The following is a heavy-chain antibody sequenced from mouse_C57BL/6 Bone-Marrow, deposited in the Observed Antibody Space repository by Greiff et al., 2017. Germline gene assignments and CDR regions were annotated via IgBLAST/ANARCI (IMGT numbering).Heavy chain of an antibody. CDR2: IYPGGGYT. V-gene: IGHV1-63*01. J-gene: IGHJ2*01. CDR3: ARGHTGTEDYFDD. D-gene: IGHD4-1*01. Sequence: QVQLKQSGAELVRPGTSVQMSCKASGYTFTNYWIGWAKQRPGHGLEWIGDIYPGGGYTNYNEKFKGKATLTADKSSSTAYMQFSSLTSEDSAIYYCARGHTGTEDYFDDWGQGTTLTGAS. CDR1: GYTFTNYW.